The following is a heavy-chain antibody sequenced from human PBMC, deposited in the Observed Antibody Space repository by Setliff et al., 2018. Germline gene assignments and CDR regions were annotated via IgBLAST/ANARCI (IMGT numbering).Heavy chain of an antibody. CDR1: GYTFTSYY. CDR3: ARDLDYQYYYETSGRDAFDI. D-gene: IGHD3-22*01. CDR2: INPSGGST. J-gene: IGHJ3*02. Sequence: AASVKVSCKASGYTFTSYYMHWVRQAPGQGLEWMGIINPSGGSTSYAQKFQGRVTMTRDTSTSTVYMELSSLRSEDTAVYYCARDLDYQYYYETSGRDAFDIWGLGTMVTVSS. V-gene: IGHV1-46*01.